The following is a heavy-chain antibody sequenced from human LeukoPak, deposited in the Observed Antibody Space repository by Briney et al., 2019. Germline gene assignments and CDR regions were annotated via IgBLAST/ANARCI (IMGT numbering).Heavy chain of an antibody. CDR2: ILPIFGTA. Sequence: SVKVSCKASGGTFSSYAISWVRQAPGQGLEWMGRILPIFGTANYAQKFQGRVTITADESTSTAYMELSSLRSEDTAVYYCAVNPTYCSSTSCYVGTYWGQGTLVTVSS. D-gene: IGHD2-2*01. V-gene: IGHV1-69*01. CDR3: AVNPTYCSSTSCYVGTY. J-gene: IGHJ4*02. CDR1: GGTFSSYA.